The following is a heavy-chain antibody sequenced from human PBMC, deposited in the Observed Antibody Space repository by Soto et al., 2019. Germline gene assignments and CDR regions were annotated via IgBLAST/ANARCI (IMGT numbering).Heavy chain of an antibody. CDR1: GDSISNYY. J-gene: IGHJ4*02. Sequence: QVQLQESGPGLVKPSETLSLTCTVSGDSISNYYWSWIRQPPGQGLEWIGYIYYSGSTNYNPSLKSRVTISEDTSKNQISLKLSSVTAADTAVYYCARDRAYYDSSGLFFDYWGQGTLVTVSS. V-gene: IGHV4-59*01. CDR2: IYYSGST. D-gene: IGHD3-22*01. CDR3: ARDRAYYDSSGLFFDY.